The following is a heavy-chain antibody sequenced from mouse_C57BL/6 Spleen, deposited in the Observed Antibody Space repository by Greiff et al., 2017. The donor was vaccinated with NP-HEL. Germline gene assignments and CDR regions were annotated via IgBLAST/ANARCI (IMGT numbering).Heavy chain of an antibody. V-gene: IGHV14-2*01. CDR1: GYNFKDYY. J-gene: IGHJ3*01. Sequence: VQLQQSGAELVKPGASVKLSCTASGYNFKDYYMHWVKQRPEQGLEWIGRIDPENGGTNYAPKFQGKATLTADTSSNTAYLQLSSLTSEDTAVYYGARDLLDWFAYWGQGTLVTVSA. D-gene: IGHD2-1*01. CDR2: IDPENGGT. CDR3: ARDLLDWFAY.